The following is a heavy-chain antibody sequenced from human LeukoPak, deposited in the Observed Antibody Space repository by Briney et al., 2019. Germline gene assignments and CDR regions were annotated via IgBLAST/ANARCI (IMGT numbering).Heavy chain of an antibody. CDR2: IYYSGST. CDR1: GGSISSYY. J-gene: IGHJ4*02. Sequence: SKTLSLTCTVSGGSISSYYWSWIRQPPGKGLEWIGYIYYSGSTNYNPSLKSRVTISVDTSKNQFSLKLSSVTAADTAVYYCAREVPCSSTSCPLDYWGQGTLVTVSS. CDR3: AREVPCSSTSCPLDY. V-gene: IGHV4-59*01. D-gene: IGHD2-2*01.